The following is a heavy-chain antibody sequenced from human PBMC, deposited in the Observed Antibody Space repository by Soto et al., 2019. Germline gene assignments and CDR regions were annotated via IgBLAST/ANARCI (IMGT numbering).Heavy chain of an antibody. D-gene: IGHD3-16*01. Sequence: PGESLKISCKGSGYSFTSYWIGWVRQMPGKGLEWMGIIYPGDSDTRYSPSFQGQVTISADKSISTAYLQWSSLKASDTATYYCARSLQFLFVEDYGMDVWGQGTTVTVSS. V-gene: IGHV5-51*01. CDR1: GYSFTSYW. CDR2: IYPGDSDT. J-gene: IGHJ6*02. CDR3: ARSLQFLFVEDYGMDV.